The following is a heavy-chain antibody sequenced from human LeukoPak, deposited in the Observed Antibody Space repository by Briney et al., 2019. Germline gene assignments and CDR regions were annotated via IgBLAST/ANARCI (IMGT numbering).Heavy chain of an antibody. Sequence: ASVKVSCKASGGTFSIYAISWVRQAPGQGLEWMGWMNPNSGNTAYAQKFQGRVTMTRNTYISTAYMELSSLNSEDTAVYFCARADYDTSASTRKQIDYWGQGNLVTVSS. CDR2: MNPNSGNT. CDR1: GGTFSIYA. D-gene: IGHD3-22*01. V-gene: IGHV1-8*02. J-gene: IGHJ4*02. CDR3: ARADYDTSASTRKQIDY.